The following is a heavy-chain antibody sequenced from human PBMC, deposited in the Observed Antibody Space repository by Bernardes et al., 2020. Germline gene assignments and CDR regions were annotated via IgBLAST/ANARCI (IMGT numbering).Heavy chain of an antibody. CDR3: VRDLPDDYTNYVSFDS. CDR2: ISGSGRYT. Sequence: GGSLRLSCAVSGFTFSDYYMSWIRQAPGKGLEWISYISGSGRYTKYVDSVEGRFTISRGNAWNSLYLQMNGLRPEDTAVYYCVRDLPDDYTNYVSFDSWGQGILVTVSS. V-gene: IGHV3-11*06. J-gene: IGHJ4*02. D-gene: IGHD4-4*01. CDR1: GFTFSDYY.